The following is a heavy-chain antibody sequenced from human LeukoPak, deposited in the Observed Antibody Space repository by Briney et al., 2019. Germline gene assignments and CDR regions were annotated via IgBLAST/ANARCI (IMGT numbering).Heavy chain of an antibody. Sequence: SETLSITCTVSGGSVSDYYWSWIRQSPGKGLEWIGYIYYTGSTSYNPSLRSRVTMSADTSKNQFSLKLSSVTAADTAVYYCARGGYYGSGNDFRFDPWGQGTLVTVSS. CDR1: GGSVSDYY. J-gene: IGHJ5*02. CDR2: IYYTGST. D-gene: IGHD3-10*01. V-gene: IGHV4-59*02. CDR3: ARGGYYGSGNDFRFDP.